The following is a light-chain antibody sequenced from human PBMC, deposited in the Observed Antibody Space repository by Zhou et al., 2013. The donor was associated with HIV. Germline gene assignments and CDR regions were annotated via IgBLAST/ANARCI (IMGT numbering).Light chain of an antibody. CDR2: GTS. V-gene: IGKV3D-15*01. CDR3: QQYKNWPIT. CDR1: QDITSS. Sequence: ETVMAQSPATLSASPGERVTLSCRASQDITSSLAWYQQRPGQAPRLLIYGTSTRATGVPARFSGSGSGTDFTLTISSLQSEDFAIYYCQQYKNWPITFGQGTRLEIK. J-gene: IGKJ5*01.